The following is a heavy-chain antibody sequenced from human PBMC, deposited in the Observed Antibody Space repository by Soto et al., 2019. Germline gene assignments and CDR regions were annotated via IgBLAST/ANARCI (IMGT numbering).Heavy chain of an antibody. CDR2: IHSSGTT. CDR3: ATGGGIAVSHE. D-gene: IGHD6-19*01. J-gene: IGHJ4*02. CDR1: GGSIASSPRY. Sequence: QLHLQESGPGLVRPSETLSLTCFVSGGSIASSPRYFTWIRQFPGKGLEWIGSIHSSGTTYYNPSLSSRVTISVEMSTNRFSLSLMSLSDADTAVYFCATGGGIAVSHEWGQGTLVTVSS. V-gene: IGHV4-39*01.